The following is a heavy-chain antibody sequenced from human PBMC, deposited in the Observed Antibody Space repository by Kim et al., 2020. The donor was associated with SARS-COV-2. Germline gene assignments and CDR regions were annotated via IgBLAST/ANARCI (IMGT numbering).Heavy chain of an antibody. CDR2: INWNGGST. CDR1: GFTFDDYG. V-gene: IGHV3-20*01. D-gene: IGHD3-10*01. J-gene: IGHJ4*02. Sequence: WGSLRLSCAASGFTFDDYGMSWVRQAPGKGLEWVSGINWNGGSTGYADSVKGRFTISRDNAKNSLYLQMNSLRAEDTALYHCARADLYGSGSFDYWGQGTLVTVSS. CDR3: ARADLYGSGSFDY.